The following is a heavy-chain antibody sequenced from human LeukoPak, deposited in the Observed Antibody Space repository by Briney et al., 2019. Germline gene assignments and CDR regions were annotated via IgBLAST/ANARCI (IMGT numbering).Heavy chain of an antibody. J-gene: IGHJ6*02. V-gene: IGHV3-23*01. Sequence: GGSLRLSCAASRFTFSSYAMTWVRQAPGQGLEWVSAISGSGGNTYYADPVKGRFTISRDNSKNTLYLQMNSLRAEDTAVYYCAKGNGGNSGEYFYYGMDVWGQGTTVTVSS. D-gene: IGHD4-23*01. CDR3: AKGNGGNSGEYFYYGMDV. CDR1: RFTFSSYA. CDR2: ISGSGGNT.